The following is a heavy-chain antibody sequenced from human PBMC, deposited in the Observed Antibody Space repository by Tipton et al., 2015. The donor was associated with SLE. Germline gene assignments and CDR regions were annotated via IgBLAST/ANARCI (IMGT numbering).Heavy chain of an antibody. CDR1: GYSISSGYY. V-gene: IGHV4-38-2*01. D-gene: IGHD6-13*01. Sequence: TLSLTCAVSGYSISSGYYWGWIRQPPGKGLEWIGSIYHSGSIYYNPSLKSRVTISVDTSKNQFSLKLSSVTAADTAVYYCARLGYSSSWGDHWGQGTLVTVSS. CDR2: IYHSGSI. CDR3: ARLGYSSSWGDH. J-gene: IGHJ4*02.